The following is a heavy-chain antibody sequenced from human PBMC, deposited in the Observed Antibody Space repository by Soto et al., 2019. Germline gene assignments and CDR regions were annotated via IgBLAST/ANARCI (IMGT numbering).Heavy chain of an antibody. J-gene: IGHJ2*01. V-gene: IGHV3-33*01. CDR2: IWYDGSNK. CDR3: ARSGWESAAGQIYYWYFDL. Sequence: ESGGGGVQPGRSLRLSCAASGFTFSSYGMHWVRQAPGKGLEWVAVIWYDGSNKYYADSVKGRFTISRDNSKNTLYLQMNSLSDEDTAVYYCARSGWESAAGQIYYWYFDLWGRGTLVTVSS. CDR1: GFTFSSYG. D-gene: IGHD6-13*01.